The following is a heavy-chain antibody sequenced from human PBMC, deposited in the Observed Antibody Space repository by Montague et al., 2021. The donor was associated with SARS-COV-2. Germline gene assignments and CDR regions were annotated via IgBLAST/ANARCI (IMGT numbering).Heavy chain of an antibody. CDR2: ISSTSTSI. D-gene: IGHD5-12*01. Sequence: SLRLSCAASGFTFNSYSMNWVRQAPGKGLEWASSISSTSTSIYYADSVKGRFTISRDNAKNSLYLQMNSLRAEDTAVYYCHSGYDFGYWGQGTLVTVSS. CDR3: HSGYDFGY. J-gene: IGHJ4*02. V-gene: IGHV3-21*01. CDR1: GFTFNSYS.